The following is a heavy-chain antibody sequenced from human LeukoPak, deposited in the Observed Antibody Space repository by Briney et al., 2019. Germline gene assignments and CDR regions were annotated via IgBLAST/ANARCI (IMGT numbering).Heavy chain of an antibody. Sequence: GGSLRLSCAASGFTFSSYTMNWVRQAPGKGLEWVSSINRSNDYKYYADSVKGRFTISRDNTKSSLFLQMSGLRAEDTAVYYCAKVRYIAAAGTDWFDPWGQGTLVTVSS. CDR3: AKVRYIAAAGTDWFDP. J-gene: IGHJ5*02. CDR1: GFTFSSYT. V-gene: IGHV3-21*01. D-gene: IGHD6-13*01. CDR2: INRSNDYK.